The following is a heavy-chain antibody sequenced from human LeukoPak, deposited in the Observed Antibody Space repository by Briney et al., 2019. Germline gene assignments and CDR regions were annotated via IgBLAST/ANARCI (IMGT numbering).Heavy chain of an antibody. CDR3: ARDHLWEQWLVDF. J-gene: IGHJ4*02. V-gene: IGHV3-48*04. CDR1: GFTFRSYS. D-gene: IGHD6-19*01. Sequence: PGRSLRLSCAASGFTFRSYSMNWVRQAPGKGLEWVSYISSSYGTIYYADSVKGRFTISRDNAKNSLYLQMNSLRAEDTAVYYCARDHLWEQWLVDFWGQGTLVTVSS. CDR2: ISSSYGTI.